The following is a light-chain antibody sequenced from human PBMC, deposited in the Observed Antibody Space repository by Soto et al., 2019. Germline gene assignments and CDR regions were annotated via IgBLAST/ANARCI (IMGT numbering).Light chain of an antibody. CDR1: QTVDSIN. CDR3: QQYGTSPYT. Sequence: EIVLTQSPGTLSLSPGERATLSCRASQTVDSINLAWYQQKPGQAPRLLIYGASSWATGVPARFSGRGSGTDFTLTISRLEPAESAVYYCQQYGTSPYTFGQGTTLEI. CDR2: GAS. V-gene: IGKV3-20*01. J-gene: IGKJ2*01.